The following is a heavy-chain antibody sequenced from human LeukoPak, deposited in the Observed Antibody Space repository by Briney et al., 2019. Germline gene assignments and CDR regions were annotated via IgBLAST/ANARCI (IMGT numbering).Heavy chain of an antibody. CDR2: IDGSGDNT. J-gene: IGHJ4*02. D-gene: IGHD4-23*01. Sequence: GGSLRLSCAASGFTFNNYAMHWVRQAPGKGLEWVLGIDGSGDNTYYADSVKGRFTISRDNSKDTLTLQMNSLRVEDTAVYFCAKADTYGGNSQLFDFWGQGTLVTVSS. CDR1: GFTFNNYA. V-gene: IGHV3-23*05. CDR3: AKADTYGGNSQLFDF.